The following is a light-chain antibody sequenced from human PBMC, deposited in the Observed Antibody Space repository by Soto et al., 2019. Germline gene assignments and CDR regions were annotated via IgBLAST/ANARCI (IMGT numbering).Light chain of an antibody. V-gene: IGLV2-11*01. CDR3: CSYTSSSTRV. J-gene: IGLJ2*01. Sequence: QSALTQPRSVSGSPGQSVTISCTGTSSDVGVYNYVSWYQQYPGKAPKIMIYDVSKRPSGVPDRFSGSKSDNTASLTISGLQAEDEADYYCCSYTSSSTRVFGGGTKVTVL. CDR1: SSDVGVYNY. CDR2: DVS.